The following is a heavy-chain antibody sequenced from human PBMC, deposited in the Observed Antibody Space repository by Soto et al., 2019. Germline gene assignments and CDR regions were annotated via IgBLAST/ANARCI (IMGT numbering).Heavy chain of an antibody. V-gene: IGHV3-30*03. D-gene: IGHD5-12*01. Sequence: PGGSLRLSCAASGSTFSSYGMHWVRQAPGKGLEWVAFISYDGSNKYYADSVKGRFTISRDSSKNTLYMQMNSLRVEDTAVYYCARVSHRETYSGYAGDLDYWGQGTLVTVSS. CDR3: ARVSHRETYSGYAGDLDY. CDR1: GSTFSSYG. J-gene: IGHJ4*02. CDR2: ISYDGSNK.